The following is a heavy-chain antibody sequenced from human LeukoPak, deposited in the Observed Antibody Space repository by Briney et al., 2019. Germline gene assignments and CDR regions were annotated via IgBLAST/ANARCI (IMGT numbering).Heavy chain of an antibody. CDR3: ARYIRQLATKERKGYYYYYYMDV. Sequence: GGSLRLSCAASGFTLSSYSMNWVRQAPGKGLEWVSSISSSSSYIYYADSVKGRFTISRDNAKNALYLQMNSLRAEDTAVYYCARYIRQLATKERKGYYYYYYMDVWGKGTTVTVSS. D-gene: IGHD6-6*01. CDR2: ISSSSSYI. J-gene: IGHJ6*03. V-gene: IGHV3-21*01. CDR1: GFTLSSYS.